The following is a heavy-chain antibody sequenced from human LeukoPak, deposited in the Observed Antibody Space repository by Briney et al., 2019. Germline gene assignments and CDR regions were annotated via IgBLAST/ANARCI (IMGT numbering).Heavy chain of an antibody. CDR2: IYYSGST. CDR1: GGSINSSSYY. CDR3: AGCIAVAGTRLNWFDP. D-gene: IGHD6-19*01. Sequence: SETPSLTCTVSGGSINSSSYYWGWIRQPPGKGLEWIGSIYYSGSTYYNPSLKSRVTISVDTSKNQFSLKLSSVTAADTAVYYCAGCIAVAGTRLNWFDPWGQGTLVTVSS. J-gene: IGHJ5*02. V-gene: IGHV4-39*05.